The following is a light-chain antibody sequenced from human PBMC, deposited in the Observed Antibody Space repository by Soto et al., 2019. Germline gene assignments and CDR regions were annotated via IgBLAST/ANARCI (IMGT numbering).Light chain of an antibody. CDR2: SNN. Sequence: SXXXQXPXASGTPGXXXXISXXXSXSXXGSNTVNWYQQLPGTAPKLLIYSNNQRPSGVPDRFSGSKSGTSASLAISGLQSEDEADYYCAAWDDSLNGHVVFGGGTK. CDR3: AAWDDSLNGHVV. CDR1: XSXXGSNT. J-gene: IGLJ2*01. V-gene: IGLV1-44*01.